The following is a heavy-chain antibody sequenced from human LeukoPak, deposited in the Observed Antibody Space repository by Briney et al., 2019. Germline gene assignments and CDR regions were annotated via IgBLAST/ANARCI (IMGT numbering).Heavy chain of an antibody. CDR1: GYTFTSYD. J-gene: IGHJ6*02. CDR3: ARVLSRRRSYYGSGSQDYYYYGMDV. V-gene: IGHV1-8*01. Sequence: GASVKVSCKASGYTFTSYDINRVRQATGQGLEWMGWMNPNSGNTGYAQKFQGRVTMTRNTSISTAYMELSSLRSEDTAVYYCARVLSRRRSYYGSGSQDYYYYGMDVWGQGTTVTVSS. CDR2: MNPNSGNT. D-gene: IGHD3-10*01.